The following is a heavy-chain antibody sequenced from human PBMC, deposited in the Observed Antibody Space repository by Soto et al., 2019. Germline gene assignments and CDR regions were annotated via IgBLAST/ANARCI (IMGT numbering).Heavy chain of an antibody. J-gene: IGHJ4*02. D-gene: IGHD2-2*01. CDR2: INSDGSST. CDR3: ARDPVTFNCSSTKCYGDFDY. V-gene: IGHV3-74*01. CDR1: GFTFSSYW. Sequence: GGSLRLSCAASGFTFSSYWMHRVRQAPGKGLVWVSRINSDGSSTSYADSVKGRFTISRDNAKNTLYLQMNSLRAEDTAVYYCARDPVTFNCSSTKCYGDFDYWGQGALVTVS.